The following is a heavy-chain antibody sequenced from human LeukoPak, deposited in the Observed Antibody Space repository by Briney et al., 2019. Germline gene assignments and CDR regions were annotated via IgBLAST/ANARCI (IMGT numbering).Heavy chain of an antibody. CDR1: GFTFARSA. Sequence: SLTVSCKASGFTFARSAVQWVRQARGQRPEWIGWILIANGNTNYAQKFQERLTITRDMSTSTAYMELSSLRSEDTAVYYCAAEDDFLTGYYDFDYWGQGTVVTVSS. CDR2: ILIANGNT. V-gene: IGHV1-58*01. D-gene: IGHD3-9*01. CDR3: AAEDDFLTGYYDFDY. J-gene: IGHJ4*02.